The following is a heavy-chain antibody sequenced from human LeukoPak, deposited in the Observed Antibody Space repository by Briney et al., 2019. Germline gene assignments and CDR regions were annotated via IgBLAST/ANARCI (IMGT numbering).Heavy chain of an antibody. V-gene: IGHV3-48*03. CDR2: ISSSGSTI. Sequence: GALRLSCAASGFTFSSYEMNWVRQAPGKGLEWVSYISSSGSTIYYADSVKGRFTISRDNAKNSLYLQMNSLRAEDTAVYYCARDNDGLTDYWGQGTLVTASS. CDR1: GFTFSSYE. J-gene: IGHJ4*02. CDR3: ARDNDGLTDY. D-gene: IGHD5-24*01.